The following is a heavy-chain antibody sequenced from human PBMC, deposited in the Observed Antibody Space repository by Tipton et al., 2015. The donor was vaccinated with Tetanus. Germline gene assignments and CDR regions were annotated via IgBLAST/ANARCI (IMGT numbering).Heavy chain of an antibody. V-gene: IGHV3-11*01. Sequence: SLRLSCAASGFTLSDYYMSWIRQAPGKGLEWLSYISSSGATINYADSVKGRFTLSRDTAKNSLYLLMDSLRADDTAVYYCARVDDSVWGSPFDPWGQGVLVTVSS. CDR2: ISSSGATI. D-gene: IGHD3-16*01. J-gene: IGHJ5*02. CDR3: ARVDDSVWGSPFDP. CDR1: GFTLSDYY.